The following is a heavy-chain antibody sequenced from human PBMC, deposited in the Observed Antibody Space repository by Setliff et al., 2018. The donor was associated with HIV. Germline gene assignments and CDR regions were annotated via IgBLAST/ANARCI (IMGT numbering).Heavy chain of an antibody. Sequence: PGESLKISCAASEVSVSGHYMGWARQTPGKGLEWVSVTFAGGSTDYADSVKGRFTVSRDHSTNTLNLQMNSLGVEDTGIYDCARENRFYASGSHYAEWGFDPWGQGVLVTVSS. J-gene: IGHJ5*02. D-gene: IGHD3-10*01. CDR3: ARENRFYASGSHYAEWGFDP. V-gene: IGHV3-66*02. CDR1: EVSVSGHY. CDR2: TFAGGST.